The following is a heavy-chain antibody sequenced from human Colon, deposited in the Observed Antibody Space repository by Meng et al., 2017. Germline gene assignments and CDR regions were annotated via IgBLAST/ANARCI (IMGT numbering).Heavy chain of an antibody. CDR2: INEDGSEK. J-gene: IGHJ3*02. D-gene: IGHD1-14*01. CDR3: ARDRAETAETTDHAFDI. V-gene: IGHV3-7*01. Sequence: GESLKISCEVSGFTFRSYWMSWVRQVPGKGLEWVANINEDGSEKYHVDSVRGRFTISRDNDKKSVDLQMNRLTVEDTAMYYCARDRAETAETTDHAFDIWAQGTMVT. CDR1: GFTFRSYW.